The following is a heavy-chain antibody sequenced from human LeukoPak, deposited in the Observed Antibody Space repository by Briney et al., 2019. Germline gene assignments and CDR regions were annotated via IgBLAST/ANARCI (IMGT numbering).Heavy chain of an antibody. CDR1: GFTFSNYY. D-gene: IGHD1-26*01. V-gene: IGHV3-48*04. CDR2: ISGSSSIM. CDR3: ARDRGIVGAVKTRYYYYMDV. J-gene: IGHJ6*03. Sequence: PGGSLRLSCAASGFTFSNYYMDWVRQAPGKGLEWVSYISGSSSIMNYADSVKGRFTISRDNAQNSLYLQMNSLRGEDTAVYYCARDRGIVGAVKTRYYYYMDVWGKGTTVTVSS.